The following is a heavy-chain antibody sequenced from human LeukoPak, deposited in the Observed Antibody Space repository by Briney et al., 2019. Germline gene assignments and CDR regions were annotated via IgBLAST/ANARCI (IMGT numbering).Heavy chain of an antibody. Sequence: GGSLRLSCAASGFTFSSYLMSWVRQAPGKGLEWVANIKQDGSEKYYVDSVKGRFTISRDNAKNSLYLQMNSLRAEDTAVYYCARARCTNGVCYTQDYYFDYWGQGTLVTVSS. J-gene: IGHJ4*02. V-gene: IGHV3-7*01. CDR3: ARARCTNGVCYTQDYYFDY. CDR1: GFTFSSYL. D-gene: IGHD2-8*01. CDR2: IKQDGSEK.